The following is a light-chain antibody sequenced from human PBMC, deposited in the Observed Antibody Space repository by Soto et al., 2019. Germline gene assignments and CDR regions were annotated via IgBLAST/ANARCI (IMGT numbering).Light chain of an antibody. V-gene: IGLV2-14*01. CDR3: SSYTSSSTLYV. CDR2: DVS. J-gene: IGLJ1*01. CDR1: SSDVGGYNY. Sequence: QSVLTQPASVSGSRGQSITISCTGTSSDVGGYNYVSWYQQHPGKAPKLMIYDVSNRPSGVSNRFSGSKSGNTASLTISGLQAEGEADYYCSSYTSSSTLYVFGTGTKVTVL.